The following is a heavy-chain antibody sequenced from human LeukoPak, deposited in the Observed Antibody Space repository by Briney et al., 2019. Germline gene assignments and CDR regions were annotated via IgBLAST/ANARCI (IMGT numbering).Heavy chain of an antibody. CDR3: ARLSGGWFDP. V-gene: IGHV4-59*08. Sequence: SETLSLTCSVSGGPIRRNHWSWIRQPPGKELECIGNTYYSGSTNYNPSLKSRVTISVDTSKNQCSLRLSSVTAADTAVYYCARLSGGWFDPWGQGTLVTVSS. CDR1: GGPIRRNH. D-gene: IGHD3-16*01. J-gene: IGHJ5*02. CDR2: TYYSGST.